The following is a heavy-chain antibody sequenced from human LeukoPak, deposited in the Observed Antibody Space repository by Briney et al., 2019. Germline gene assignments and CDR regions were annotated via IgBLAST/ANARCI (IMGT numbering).Heavy chain of an antibody. CDR2: ISGSGGST. V-gene: IGHV3-23*01. D-gene: IGHD3-10*01. CDR1: GFTFSSYA. CDR3: ARDPRWFGEVDY. Sequence: PGGSLRLSCAASGFTFSSYAMSWVRQAPGKGLEWVSAISGSGGSTYYADSVKGRFTISRDNSKNTLYLQMNSLRVEDTAVYYCARDPRWFGEVDYWGQGTLVTVSS. J-gene: IGHJ4*02.